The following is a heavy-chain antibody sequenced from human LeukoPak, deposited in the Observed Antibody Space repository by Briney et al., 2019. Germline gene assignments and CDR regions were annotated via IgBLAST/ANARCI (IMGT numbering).Heavy chain of an antibody. CDR2: ISGSSGTI. CDR1: GFTFSSYS. Sequence: PGGSLTLSCAASGFTFSSYSMNWVRQAPGKGLEWVSYISGSSGTIYSADSVKGRFTISRDNAKNSLYLQMNSLRAEDTAVYYCARRSEFGVLYYMDVWGKGTTVTVSS. J-gene: IGHJ6*03. D-gene: IGHD3-16*01. CDR3: ARRSEFGVLYYMDV. V-gene: IGHV3-48*01.